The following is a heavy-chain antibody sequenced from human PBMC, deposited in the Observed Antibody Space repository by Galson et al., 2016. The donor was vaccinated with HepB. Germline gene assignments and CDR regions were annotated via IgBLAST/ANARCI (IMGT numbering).Heavy chain of an antibody. V-gene: IGHV4-39*01. CDR2: IYYSGTT. CDR3: ARLPTVGDGFKRGDY. Sequence: SETLSLTCTASGGSISTSDFFWGWIRQSPGKGLEWIGMIYYSGTTYYNPSLKSRLTISVDTSKNLFSLKVRSVTAADTAVYFCARLPTVGDGFKRGDYWGQGTLVTVSS. D-gene: IGHD5-24*01. J-gene: IGHJ4*02. CDR1: GGSISTSDFF.